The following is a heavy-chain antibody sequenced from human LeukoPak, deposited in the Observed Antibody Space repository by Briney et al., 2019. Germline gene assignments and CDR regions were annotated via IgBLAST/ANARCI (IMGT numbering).Heavy chain of an antibody. CDR1: GFTFSSYA. D-gene: IGHD1-14*01. CDR3: AKLHNLNSDY. V-gene: IGHV3-30-3*02. J-gene: IGHJ4*02. Sequence: GRSLRLSCAASGFTFSSYAMHWVRQAPGKGLEWVAVISYDGSNKYYADSVKGRFTTSRDNSKNTLYLQMNSLRAEDTAVYYCAKLHNLNSDYWGQGTLVTVSS. CDR2: ISYDGSNK.